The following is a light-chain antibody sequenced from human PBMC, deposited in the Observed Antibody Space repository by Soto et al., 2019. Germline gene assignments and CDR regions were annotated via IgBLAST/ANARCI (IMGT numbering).Light chain of an antibody. CDR2: GAS. J-gene: IGKJ1*01. CDR1: QSVYNSY. V-gene: IGKV3-20*01. CDR3: QQYGSSPPG. Sequence: EIVLTQSPGTLYLSPGERATLSCRASQSVYNSYLAWHQQKPGQAPRLLIYGASNRATGIPDRFSGSGSGTHFTLTISRLEPEDFAVYYCQQYGSSPPGFGQGTKVEIK.